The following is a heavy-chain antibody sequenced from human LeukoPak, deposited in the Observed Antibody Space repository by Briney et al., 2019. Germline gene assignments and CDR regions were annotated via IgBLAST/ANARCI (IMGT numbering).Heavy chain of an antibody. CDR2: INPNSGGT. CDR1: GYTFTGYY. CDR3: ARDRGDYGDPSDFDY. Sequence: GASVKVSCKASGYTFTGYYMHWVRQAPGQGLEWMGWINPNSGGTNYAQKFQGRVTMTRDTSISTAYMELSRLRSDDTAVYYCARDRGDYGDPSDFDYWGQGTLVTVSS. V-gene: IGHV1-2*02. D-gene: IGHD4-17*01. J-gene: IGHJ4*02.